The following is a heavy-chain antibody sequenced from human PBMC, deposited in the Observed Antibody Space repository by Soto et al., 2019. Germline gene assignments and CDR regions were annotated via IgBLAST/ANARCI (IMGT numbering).Heavy chain of an antibody. V-gene: IGHV3-23*01. J-gene: IGHJ5*02. D-gene: IGHD2-21*02. CDR1: GFTFTSHA. CDR3: AKGQGDESLFDP. Sequence: HPGGSLRLACAASGFTFTSHAMYWVRQAPGRGLEWVSKISLSGASADYVDSVKGRFTISRDTSKNILYLQMNSLRVEDTAIYYCAKGQGDESLFDPWGQGTLVTGSS. CDR2: ISLSGASA.